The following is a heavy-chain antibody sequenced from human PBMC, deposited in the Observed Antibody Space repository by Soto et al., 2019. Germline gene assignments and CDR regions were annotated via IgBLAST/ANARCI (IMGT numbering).Heavy chain of an antibody. CDR1: GGSISSYY. CDR2: TYYSGST. Sequence: SETLSLTCTVSGGSISSYYWSWIRQPPGKGLEWIGYTYYSGSTNYNPSLKSRVTISVDTSKNQFSLKLSSVTAADTAVYYCARAYDSSGYYLYYFDYWGQGTLVTV. D-gene: IGHD3-22*01. V-gene: IGHV4-59*01. J-gene: IGHJ4*02. CDR3: ARAYDSSGYYLYYFDY.